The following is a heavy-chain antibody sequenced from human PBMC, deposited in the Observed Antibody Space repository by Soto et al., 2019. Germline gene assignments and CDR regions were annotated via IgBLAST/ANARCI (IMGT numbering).Heavy chain of an antibody. Sequence: QVQLVQSGGEVKKPGASVKVSCKASGYSFTSFGVNWVRQAPGQGLEWMGWVNAYNGNTNYAQNFQGRVTMTADTSTSTAYRQVRSLRSDDTAVYYCATGAAGVAAHFIWGQGTLVTVSS. CDR1: GYSFTSFG. CDR2: VNAYNGNT. D-gene: IGHD6-13*01. J-gene: IGHJ4*02. CDR3: ATGAAGVAAHFI. V-gene: IGHV1-18*01.